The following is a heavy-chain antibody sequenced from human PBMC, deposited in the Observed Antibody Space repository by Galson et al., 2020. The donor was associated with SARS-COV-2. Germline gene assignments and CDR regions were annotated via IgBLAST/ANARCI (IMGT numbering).Heavy chain of an antibody. CDR1: GFTFSSYA. CDR2: ISYDGSNK. Sequence: GGSLRLSCAASGFTFSSYAMHWVRQAPGKGLEWVAVISYDGSNKYYADSVKGRFTISRDNSKNTLYLQMNSLRAEDTAVYYCARVMATTLHYYYYGMDVWGQGTTVTVSS. V-gene: IGHV3-30*04. J-gene: IGHJ6*02. CDR3: ARVMATTLHYYYYGMDV. D-gene: IGHD5-12*01.